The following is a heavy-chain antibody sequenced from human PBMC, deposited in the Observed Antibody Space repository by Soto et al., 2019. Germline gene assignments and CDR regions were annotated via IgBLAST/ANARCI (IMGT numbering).Heavy chain of an antibody. CDR2: ISTTGGST. CDR3: ATWGYCSSTSCYTYYYGMDV. J-gene: IGHJ6*02. Sequence: EGQLLESGGGLVHPGGSMRLSCAASGFTFSTYAMSWVRQAPGKGLDWVSGISTTGGSTYYADSVKGRFTISRDNSKNTLYLQMNSLRAEDTAVYYCATWGYCSSTSCYTYYYGMDVWGQGTTVTVSS. CDR1: GFTFSTYA. V-gene: IGHV3-23*01. D-gene: IGHD2-2*02.